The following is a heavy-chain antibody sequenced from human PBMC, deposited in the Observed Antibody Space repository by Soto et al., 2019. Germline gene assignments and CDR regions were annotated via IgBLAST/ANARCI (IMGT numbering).Heavy chain of an antibody. V-gene: IGHV4-61*01. CDR1: GGSVSSGSYY. CDR2: IYYSGST. CDR3: ARGTVDYGDSYWYFDL. D-gene: IGHD4-17*01. Sequence: QVQLQESGPGLVKPSETLSLTCTVSGGSVSSGSYYWSWIRQPPGKGLEWIGYIYYSGSTNYNPPPKSRVTISVDTSKNQFSLKLSSVPAADTAVYYCARGTVDYGDSYWYFDLWGRGTLVTVSS. J-gene: IGHJ2*01.